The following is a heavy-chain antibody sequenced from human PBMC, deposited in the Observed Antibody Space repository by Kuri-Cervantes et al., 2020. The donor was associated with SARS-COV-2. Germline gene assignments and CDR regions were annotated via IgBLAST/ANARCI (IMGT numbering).Heavy chain of an antibody. J-gene: IGHJ4*02. D-gene: IGHD3-16*02. CDR2: INHSGST. V-gene: IGHV4-34*01. CDR1: GGSYSGYY. CDR3: ASLLSYYDYVWGSYRYYYFDY. Sequence: SETLSLTCAAYGGSYSGYYWSWIRQPPGKGLEWIGEINHSGSTNYNPSLKSRVTISVDTSKNQFSLKLSSVTAADTAVYYCASLLSYYDYVWGSYRYYYFDYWGQGTLVTVSS.